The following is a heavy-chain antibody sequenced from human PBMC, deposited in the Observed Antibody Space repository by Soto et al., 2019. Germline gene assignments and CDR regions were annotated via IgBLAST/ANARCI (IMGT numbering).Heavy chain of an antibody. CDR1: GFTFSDYY. CDR3: ARTPDCTNGVCSAGVYY. CDR2: ISSSSSYT. V-gene: IGHV3-11*06. J-gene: IGHJ4*02. D-gene: IGHD2-8*01. Sequence: QVQLVESGGGLVKPGGSLRLSCAASGFTFSDYYMSWIRQAPGKGLEWVSYISSSSSYTNYADSVKGRFTISRDNAKNSLYLQMNSLRAEDTAVYYCARTPDCTNGVCSAGVYYWGQGTLVTVSS.